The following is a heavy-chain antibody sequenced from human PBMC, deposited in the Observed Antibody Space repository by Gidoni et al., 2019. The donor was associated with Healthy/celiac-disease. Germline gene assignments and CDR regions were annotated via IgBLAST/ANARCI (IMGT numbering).Heavy chain of an antibody. CDR1: GFTFSSYA. V-gene: IGHV3-30-3*01. J-gene: IGHJ4*02. D-gene: IGHD5-12*01. CDR3: ARANHFDY. Sequence: QVQLVESGGGVVQPGRSLRLSCAASGFTFSSYAMHWVRQAPGKGLEWVAVISYDGSNKYYADSVKGRFTISRDNSKNTLYLQMNSLRAEDTAVYYCARANHFDYWGQGTLVTVSS. CDR2: ISYDGSNK.